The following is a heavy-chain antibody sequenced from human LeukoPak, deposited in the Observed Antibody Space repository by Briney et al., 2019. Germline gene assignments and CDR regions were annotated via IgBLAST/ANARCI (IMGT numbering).Heavy chain of an antibody. J-gene: IGHJ4*02. CDR2: VSGSGGST. D-gene: IGHD4-17*01. CDR1: EFTFSNYA. V-gene: IGHV3-23*01. CDR3: ARDLNDYGDVGSDY. Sequence: GGSLRLSCAASEFTFSNYALSWVRQALGKGLKWVSGVSGSGGSTFYADSVKGRFTISRDNSKNTLYLQMNSLRAEDTAVYYCARDLNDYGDVGSDYWGQGTLVTVSS.